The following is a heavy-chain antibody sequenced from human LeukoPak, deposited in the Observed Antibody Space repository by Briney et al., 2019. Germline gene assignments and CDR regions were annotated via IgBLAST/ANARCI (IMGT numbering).Heavy chain of an antibody. CDR3: VRAGDYYYGSGSQDIDIDY. V-gene: IGHV7-4-1*02. D-gene: IGHD3-10*01. J-gene: IGHJ4*02. CDR1: GYSFTNYA. CDR2: INTNTGNP. Sequence: ASVKVSCKASGYSFTNYAMSWVRQAPGQGLEWMGWINTNTGNPTYAQGFTGRFVFSLDTSVSTAYLQISSLKAEDIAVYYCVRAGDYYYGSGSQDIDIDYWGQGTLVTVSS.